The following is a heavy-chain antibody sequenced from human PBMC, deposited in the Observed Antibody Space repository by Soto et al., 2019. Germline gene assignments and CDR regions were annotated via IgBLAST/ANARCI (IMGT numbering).Heavy chain of an antibody. CDR1: GFTFSVSA. CDR3: TTLVTMVRGFPFDP. Sequence: LRLSCAASGFTFSVSAMHLVRHASGTGLGWVGRIRSKANSYATAYAASVKGRFTISRDDSKNTAYLQMNSLKTEDTAVYYCTTLVTMVRGFPFDPWGQGTLVTVSS. V-gene: IGHV3-73*01. J-gene: IGHJ5*02. D-gene: IGHD3-10*01. CDR2: IRSKANSYAT.